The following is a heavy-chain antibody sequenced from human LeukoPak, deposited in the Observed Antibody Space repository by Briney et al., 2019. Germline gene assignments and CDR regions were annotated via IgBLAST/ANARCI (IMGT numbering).Heavy chain of an antibody. CDR1: GFRFDDFA. CDR3: AKYSGYDYYFDY. D-gene: IGHD5-12*01. Sequence: GGSLRLSCAASGFRFDDFAMHWVRQAPGKDLEWVSGISWNSGDIDYADSVKGRFTISTDNAKNSLYLQMNSLRAEDTALYYCAKYSGYDYYFDYWGQGTLVSVSS. V-gene: IGHV3-9*01. CDR2: ISWNSGDI. J-gene: IGHJ4*02.